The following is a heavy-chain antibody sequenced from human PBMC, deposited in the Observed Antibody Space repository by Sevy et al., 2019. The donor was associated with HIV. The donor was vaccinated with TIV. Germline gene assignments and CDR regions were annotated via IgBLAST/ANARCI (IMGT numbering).Heavy chain of an antibody. D-gene: IGHD4-4*01. Sequence: GGSLRLSCAASGFTFSSYGMSWVRQAPGKGLEWVSFISGSTTLKNYADSVKGRFTISRDNSKNTLYLQMNSLRAEDTAFYYCAKTAPKDDYIYFDYWGQGTLVTVSS. J-gene: IGHJ4*02. CDR2: ISGSTTLK. CDR1: GFTFSSYG. CDR3: AKTAPKDDYIYFDY. V-gene: IGHV3-23*01.